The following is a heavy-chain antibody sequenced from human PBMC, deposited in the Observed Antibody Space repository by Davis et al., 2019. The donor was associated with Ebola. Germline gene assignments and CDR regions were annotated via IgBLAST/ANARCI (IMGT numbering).Heavy chain of an antibody. CDR3: ARYCHYTDCSYFDC. D-gene: IGHD2-15*01. J-gene: IGHJ4*02. CDR1: GFTFSNYD. V-gene: IGHV3-23*01. CDR2: ISASEGHT. Sequence: GESLKISCAASGFTFSNYDMSWVRHVPGKVLEWVSTISASEGHTHYSDSVMGRFTISRDNSKNTLYLQMNSLRAEETATYYCARYCHYTDCSYFDCWGQGTMVAVSS.